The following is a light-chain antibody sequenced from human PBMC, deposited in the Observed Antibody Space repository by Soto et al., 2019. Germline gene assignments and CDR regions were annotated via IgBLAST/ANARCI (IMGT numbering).Light chain of an antibody. CDR1: QSVNIN. CDR3: QQYNNWPIT. V-gene: IGKV3-15*01. J-gene: IGKJ5*01. Sequence: EVVLTQSPATLSVSPGEGATLSCRASQSVNINLAWYQQKPGQAPRLLIYGVSTRATGVPGRFSGSGSGTEFTLTISTLQSEYFAVYYCQQYNNWPITFGQGTRLEIK. CDR2: GVS.